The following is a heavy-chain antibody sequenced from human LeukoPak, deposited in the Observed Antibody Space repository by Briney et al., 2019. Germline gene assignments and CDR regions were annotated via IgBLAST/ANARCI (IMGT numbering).Heavy chain of an antibody. V-gene: IGHV3-30*18. CDR2: ISYDGSNK. Sequence: QPGRSLRLSCAASGFTLSSYGMHWVRQAPGKGLEWVAVISYDGSNKYYADSVKGRFTISRDNSKNTLYLQMNSLRAEDTAVYYCAKEITEGIFDYWGQGTLVTVSS. CDR1: GFTLSSYG. CDR3: AKEITEGIFDY. J-gene: IGHJ4*02. D-gene: IGHD6-13*01.